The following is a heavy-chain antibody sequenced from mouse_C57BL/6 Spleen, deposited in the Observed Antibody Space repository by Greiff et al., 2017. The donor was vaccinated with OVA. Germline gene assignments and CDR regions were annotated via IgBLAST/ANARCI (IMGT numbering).Heavy chain of an antibody. D-gene: IGHD2-4*01. CDR2: INPNYGTT. Sequence: VHVKQSGPELVKPGASVKISCKASGYSFTDYNMNWVKQSNGKSLEWIGVINPNYGTTSYNQKFKGKATLTVDQSSSTAYMQLNSLTSEDSAVYYCARSGLYDYDGVDYWGQGTTLTVSS. V-gene: IGHV1-39*01. J-gene: IGHJ2*01. CDR1: GYSFTDYN. CDR3: ARSGLYDYDGVDY.